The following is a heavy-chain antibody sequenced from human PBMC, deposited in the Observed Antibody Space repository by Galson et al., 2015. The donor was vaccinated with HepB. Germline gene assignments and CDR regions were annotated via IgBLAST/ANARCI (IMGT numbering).Heavy chain of an antibody. D-gene: IGHD5-18*01. CDR3: ARACRWIQLCH. J-gene: IGHJ4*02. Sequence: SLRLSCAASGXTXSXYWMHWVRQAPXXGLGWVSRMXSDGSXTXXADSVKGRFTISRDNAKNTLYXQMNSLRAEDTAVYYCARACRWIQLCHWGQGTLVTVSS. CDR2: MXSDGSXT. V-gene: IGHV3-74*01. CDR1: GXTXSXYW.